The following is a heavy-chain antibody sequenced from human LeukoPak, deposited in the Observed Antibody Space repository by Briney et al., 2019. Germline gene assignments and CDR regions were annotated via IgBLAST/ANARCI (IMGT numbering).Heavy chain of an antibody. CDR3: ARDNDDYGDYYYYMDV. CDR2: IIPIFGTA. D-gene: IGHD4-17*01. Sequence: ASVKVSCKASGGTFSSYAISWVRQAPGQGLEWMGRIIPIFGTANYAQKFQGRVTITTDESTSTAYMELSSLRSGDTAVYYCARDNDDYGDYYYYMDVWGKGTTVTVSS. V-gene: IGHV1-69*05. J-gene: IGHJ6*03. CDR1: GGTFSSYA.